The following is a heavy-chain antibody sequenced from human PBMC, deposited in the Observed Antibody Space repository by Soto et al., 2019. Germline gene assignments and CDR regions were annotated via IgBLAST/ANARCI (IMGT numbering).Heavy chain of an antibody. CDR1: GFTFSSYA. CDR3: ARSSWSGYYHF. J-gene: IGHJ4*02. V-gene: IGHV3-30-3*01. CDR2: ISYDGSNK. D-gene: IGHD3-3*01. Sequence: QVQLVESGGGVVQPGRSLRLSCAASGFTFSSYAMHWVRQAPGKGLEWVAVISYDGSNKYYAASVKGRFTISRDNSKNTLYLQMNSLSAEDTAVYYCARSSWSGYYHFWGQGTLVTVSS.